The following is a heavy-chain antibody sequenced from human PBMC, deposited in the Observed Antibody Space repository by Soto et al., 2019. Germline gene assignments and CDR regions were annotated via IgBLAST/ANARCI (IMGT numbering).Heavy chain of an antibody. V-gene: IGHV4-31*03. J-gene: IGHJ4*02. CDR1: GGSISSGGYY. CDR2: IYYSGST. Sequence: QVQLQESGPGLVKPSQTLSLTCTVSGGSISSGGYYWSWIRQHPGKGLEWIGYIYYSGSTYYNPSLKSRVTISVDTSKNQFSLKLSSVTAADTAVYYCARACSGGSCYSRGDYWGQGNLVTVSS. D-gene: IGHD2-15*01. CDR3: ARACSGGSCYSRGDY.